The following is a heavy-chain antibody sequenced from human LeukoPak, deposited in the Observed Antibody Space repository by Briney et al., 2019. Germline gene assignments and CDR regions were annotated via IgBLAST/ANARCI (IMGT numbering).Heavy chain of an antibody. CDR2: NSAYNGTT. Sequence: ASVKVSCKASGYTFSAYGITWVRQAPGQGLEWMGWNSAYNGTTNYAQKFQGRVTITADESTSTAYMELSSLRSEDTAVYYCARAVVVPAAIPWHAFDIWGQGTMVTVSS. CDR1: GYTFSAYG. V-gene: IGHV1-18*01. CDR3: ARAVVVPAAIPWHAFDI. D-gene: IGHD2-2*02. J-gene: IGHJ3*02.